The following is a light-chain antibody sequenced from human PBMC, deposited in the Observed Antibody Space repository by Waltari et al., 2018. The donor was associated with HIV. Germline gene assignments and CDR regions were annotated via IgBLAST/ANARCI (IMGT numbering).Light chain of an antibody. V-gene: IGLV2-14*01. J-gene: IGLJ3*02. Sequence: QSALTQPASVSGSPGQSISISCTGTSSDVGDYYVSWYQHHPGKAPQVLIYEVSNRPSGVSNRFSGSKSGNTASLTISGLLPEDEADYFCSSYISSATPEFGGGTRLTVL. CDR2: EVS. CDR3: SSYISSATPE. CDR1: SSDVGDYY.